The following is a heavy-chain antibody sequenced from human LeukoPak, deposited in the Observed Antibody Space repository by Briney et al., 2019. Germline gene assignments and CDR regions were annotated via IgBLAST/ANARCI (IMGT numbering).Heavy chain of an antibody. D-gene: IGHD6-19*01. J-gene: IGHJ4*02. Sequence: GRSLRLSCAASGFTFGSYAMHWVRQAPGKGLEWVAVISYDGSNKYYADSVKGRFTISRDNSKNTLYLQMNSLRAEDTAVYYCAREIDPFGSGWYGGGDYWGQGTLVTVSS. V-gene: IGHV3-30*04. CDR3: AREIDPFGSGWYGGGDY. CDR2: ISYDGSNK. CDR1: GFTFGSYA.